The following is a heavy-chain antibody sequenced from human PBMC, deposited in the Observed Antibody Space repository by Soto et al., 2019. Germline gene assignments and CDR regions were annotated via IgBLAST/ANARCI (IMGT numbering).Heavy chain of an antibody. Sequence: PGGSLRLSCAASGFTFSSYTMHWVRQTPGKGLEWVAVISHDGSDKYYADSVKGRFTISRDNSKNTLFLQMNSLRAEDTAEYYCARVVRYFDTPYGMDVWGQGTTVTVSS. CDR1: GFTFSSYT. CDR3: ARVVRYFDTPYGMDV. CDR2: ISHDGSDK. V-gene: IGHV3-30-3*01. J-gene: IGHJ6*02. D-gene: IGHD3-9*01.